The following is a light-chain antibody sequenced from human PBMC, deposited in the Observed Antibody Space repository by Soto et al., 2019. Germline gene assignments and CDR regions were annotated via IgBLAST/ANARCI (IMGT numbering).Light chain of an antibody. V-gene: IGLV1-40*01. Sequence: QSVLTQPPSVSGAPGQTITISCTGSSSNIGAGYDVHWYQQLPGRAPKLLIYGNNNRPSGVPDRFSGSKSGTSVSLAITGLRGEDEAEYFCFSFTTTSTHVFGTGTQLTVL. CDR3: FSFTTTSTHV. CDR2: GNN. J-gene: IGLJ1*01. CDR1: SSNIGAGYD.